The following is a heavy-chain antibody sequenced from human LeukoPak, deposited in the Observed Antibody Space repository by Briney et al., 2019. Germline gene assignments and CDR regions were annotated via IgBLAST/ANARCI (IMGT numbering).Heavy chain of an antibody. D-gene: IGHD3-10*01. CDR2: ISTSSSYI. Sequence: PGGSLRLSCAASGFTFSSYNMNWVRQAPGKGLEWVSFISTSSSYIYYADSVKGRFTISRDNAKNSLYLQMNSLTAEDTAVHYCVRAHHPGGWFDPWGQGTLVTVSS. J-gene: IGHJ5*02. CDR1: GFTFSSYN. V-gene: IGHV3-21*01. CDR3: VRAHHPGGWFDP.